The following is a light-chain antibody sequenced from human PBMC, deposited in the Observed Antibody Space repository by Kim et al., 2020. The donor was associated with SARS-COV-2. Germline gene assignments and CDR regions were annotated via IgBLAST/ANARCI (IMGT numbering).Light chain of an antibody. J-gene: IGLJ2*01. CDR3: GAWDSSLSAVV. Sequence: QKVPISCSGSSSNVGNNYVSWYQQFPGTAPKLLIYDNNKRPSGIPDRFSGSKSGTSATLGITGLQTGDEADYYCGAWDSSLSAVVFGGGTQLTVL. CDR1: SSNVGNNY. V-gene: IGLV1-51*01. CDR2: DNN.